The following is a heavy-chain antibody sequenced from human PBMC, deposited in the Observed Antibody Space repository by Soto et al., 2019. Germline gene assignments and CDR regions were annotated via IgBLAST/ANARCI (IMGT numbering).Heavy chain of an antibody. CDR2: ISSNGDST. Sequence: PGGSLRLSCSASGFTFSMFSMHWVRQAPGKGLEYVSGISSNGDSTYYADSVKGRFTISRDNSKNTLYLQMSSLRAVDTAVYYCARMGLRAERIAVAFDYWGQGTLVTVSS. V-gene: IGHV3-64D*06. CDR3: ARMGLRAERIAVAFDY. CDR1: GFTFSMFS. D-gene: IGHD6-19*01. J-gene: IGHJ4*02.